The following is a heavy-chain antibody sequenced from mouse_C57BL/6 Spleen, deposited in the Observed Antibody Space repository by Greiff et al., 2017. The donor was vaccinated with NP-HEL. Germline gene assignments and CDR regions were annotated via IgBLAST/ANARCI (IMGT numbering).Heavy chain of an antibody. CDR1: GFTFSSYA. Sequence: EVKLVESGGGLVKPGGSLKLSCAASGFTFSSYAMSWVRQTPEKRLEWVATISDGGSYTYYPDNVKGRFTISRDNAKNHLYLQMSHLKSEDTAMYYCARDWDEGDYWYFDVWGTGTTVTVSS. CDR2: ISDGGSYT. V-gene: IGHV5-4*01. D-gene: IGHD4-1*01. CDR3: ARDWDEGDYWYFDV. J-gene: IGHJ1*03.